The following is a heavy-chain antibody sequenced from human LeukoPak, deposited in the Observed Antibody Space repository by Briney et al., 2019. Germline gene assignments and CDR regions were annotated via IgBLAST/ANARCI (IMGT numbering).Heavy chain of an antibody. V-gene: IGHV1-2*02. Sequence: ASVKASCKASGYTFSGYYMHWVRQAPGQGLEWMGWINPNSGGTNYAQKFQGRVTMTRDTSISTAYMELIRLRSADTAVYYCARVGRAFTARSSFFDYRGQGTLVTVSS. CDR1: GYTFSGYY. CDR3: ARVGRAFTARSSFFDY. CDR2: INPNSGGT. D-gene: IGHD6-6*01. J-gene: IGHJ4*02.